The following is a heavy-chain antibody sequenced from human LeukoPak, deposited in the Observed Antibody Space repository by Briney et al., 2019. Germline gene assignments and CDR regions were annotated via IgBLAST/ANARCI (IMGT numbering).Heavy chain of an antibody. Sequence: SETLSLTCAVSGGSISSYYWSWIRQPPGKGLEWIGYIYYSGSTNYNPSLKSRVTISVDTSKNQFSLKLSSVTAADTAVYYCARVISVNWFDPWGQGTLVTVSS. CDR1: GGSISSYY. V-gene: IGHV4-59*01. CDR3: ARVISVNWFDP. J-gene: IGHJ5*02. CDR2: IYYSGST.